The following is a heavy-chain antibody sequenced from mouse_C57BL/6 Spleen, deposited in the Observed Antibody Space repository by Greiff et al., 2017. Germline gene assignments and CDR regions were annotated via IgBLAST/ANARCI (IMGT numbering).Heavy chain of an antibody. CDR3: TREGDWDEAMDY. J-gene: IGHJ4*01. V-gene: IGHV5-9-1*02. CDR2: ISSGGDYI. CDR1: GFTFSSYA. Sequence: EVQRVESGEGLVKPGGSLKLSCAASGFTFSSYAMSWVRQTPEKRLEWVAYISSGGDYIYYADTVKGRFTISRDNARNTLYLQMSSLKSEDTAMYYCTREGDWDEAMDYWGQGTSVTVSS. D-gene: IGHD4-1*01.